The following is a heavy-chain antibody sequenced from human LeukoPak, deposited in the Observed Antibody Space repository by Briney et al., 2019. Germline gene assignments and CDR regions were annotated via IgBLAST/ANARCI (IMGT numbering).Heavy chain of an antibody. CDR3: ARAPLGPCPGVCWFDP. CDR1: GFTFSSYW. J-gene: IGHJ5*02. D-gene: IGHD5/OR15-5a*01. Sequence: PGGSLRLSCAASGFTFSSYWMHWVRQAPGKGLVWVSRINTDGSSTSYADSVKGRFTISRDNAKNTLYLQMNSLRAEDTAVYYCARAPLGPCPGVCWFDPWGQGTLVTVSS. CDR2: INTDGSST. V-gene: IGHV3-74*01.